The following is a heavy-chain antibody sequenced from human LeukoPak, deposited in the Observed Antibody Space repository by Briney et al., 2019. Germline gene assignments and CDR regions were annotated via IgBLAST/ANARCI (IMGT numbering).Heavy chain of an antibody. CDR2: IYYSGST. CDR1: GGSISSYY. V-gene: IGHV4-59*12. D-gene: IGHD4-17*01. J-gene: IGHJ5*02. Sequence: PSETLSLTCTVSGGSISSYYWSWIRQPPGKGLEWIGYIYYSGSTNYNPSLKSRVTISVDTSKNKFSLKLSSVTAADTAVYYCAREDGDSGSWFDPWGQGTLVTVSS. CDR3: AREDGDSGSWFDP.